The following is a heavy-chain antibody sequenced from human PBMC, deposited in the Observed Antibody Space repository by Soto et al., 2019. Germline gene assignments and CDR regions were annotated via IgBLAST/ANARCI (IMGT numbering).Heavy chain of an antibody. CDR3: ARQKTITATWFDP. V-gene: IGHV4-59*08. CDR2: IYYSGST. J-gene: IGHJ5*02. D-gene: IGHD1-20*01. Sequence: SETLSLTCTVSGGSISRDYWSWIRQPPGKGLEWIGYIYYSGSTNYNPSLKSRVIISVDTSKNQFSLKLSPVTAADTAVYYCARQKTITATWFDPWGQGTLVTVSS. CDR1: GGSISRDY.